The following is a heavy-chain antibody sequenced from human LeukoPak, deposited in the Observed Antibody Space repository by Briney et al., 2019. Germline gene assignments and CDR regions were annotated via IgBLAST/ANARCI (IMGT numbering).Heavy chain of an antibody. CDR3: ATSRIQRWLRKPDAFDI. J-gene: IGHJ3*02. CDR1: GPSISSNNG. Sequence: SSDTLSLTCTLSGPSISSNNGWGWVRQPPGKGLEWIGYIYYSGSTYYNPSHKTRVTISVDTSKHQFSLKLSSVTAADTAVYYCATSRIQRWLRKPDAFDIWGQGTMVTVSS. CDR2: IYYSGST. D-gene: IGHD5-18*01. V-gene: IGHV4-28*01.